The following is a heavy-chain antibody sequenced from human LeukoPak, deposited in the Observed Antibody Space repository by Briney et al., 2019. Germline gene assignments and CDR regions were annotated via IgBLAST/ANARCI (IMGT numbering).Heavy chain of an antibody. J-gene: IGHJ4*02. V-gene: IGHV4-61*02. Sequence: SQTLSLTCTVSGGSISSGSYYWGWVRQPAGKGLEWIGRIYTSGSTNYNPSLKSRVTISVDTSKNQFSLKLSSVTAADTAVYYCARATLAAAGTSFDYWGQGTLVTVSS. CDR3: ARATLAAAGTSFDY. D-gene: IGHD6-13*01. CDR1: GGSISSGSYY. CDR2: IYTSGST.